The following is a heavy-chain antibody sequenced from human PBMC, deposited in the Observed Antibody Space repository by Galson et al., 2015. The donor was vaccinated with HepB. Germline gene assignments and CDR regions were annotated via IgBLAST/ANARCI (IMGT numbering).Heavy chain of an antibody. D-gene: IGHD3-22*01. V-gene: IGHV3-49*04. CDR1: GFTFGDYA. Sequence: SLRLSCAASGFTFGDYAMSWVRQAPGKGLEWVGFIRSKAYGGTTEYAASVKGRFTISRDDSKSIAYLQMNSLKTEDTAVYYCTRDMNYYDRTPSTHWGQGTLVTVSS. CDR3: TRDMNYYDRTPSTH. CDR2: IRSKAYGGTT. J-gene: IGHJ4*02.